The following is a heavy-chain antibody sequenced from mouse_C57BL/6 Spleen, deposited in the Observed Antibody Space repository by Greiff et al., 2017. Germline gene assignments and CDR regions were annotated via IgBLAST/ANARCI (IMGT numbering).Heavy chain of an antibody. Sequence: QVQLKESGAELVKPGASVKVSCKASGYTFTSYWMHWVKQRPGQGLEWIGRIHPSDSDTNYNQKFKGKATLTVDKSSSTAYMQLSSRTSEDSAVYYCAREGGGDYDGYWGQGTTLTVSS. CDR1: GYTFTSYW. J-gene: IGHJ2*01. D-gene: IGHD2-4*01. V-gene: IGHV1-74*01. CDR3: AREGGGDYDGY. CDR2: IHPSDSDT.